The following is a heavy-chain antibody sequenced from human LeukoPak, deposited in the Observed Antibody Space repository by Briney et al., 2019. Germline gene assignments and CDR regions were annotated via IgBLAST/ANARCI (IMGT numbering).Heavy chain of an antibody. D-gene: IGHD2-8*02. Sequence: PSETLSLTCTVSRASMSSFFWSWIRQPPGKGLEWIGHIHYSGTTKYNPSLTRRITLSMDTSKSQVSLRLTSVTAADTAMYYCAASGNSWWEGFFHDWGQGTLVSVSS. J-gene: IGHJ1*01. CDR3: AASGNSWWEGFFHD. V-gene: IGHV4-59*03. CDR2: IHYSGTT. CDR1: RASMSSFF.